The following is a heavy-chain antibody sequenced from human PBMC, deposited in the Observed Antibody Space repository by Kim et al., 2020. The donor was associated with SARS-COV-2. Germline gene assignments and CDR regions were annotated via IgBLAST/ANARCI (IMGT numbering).Heavy chain of an antibody. CDR2: IYYSGST. D-gene: IGHD3-3*01. CDR1: GGSISSGDYY. Sequence: SETLSLTCTVSGGSISSGDYYWSWIRQPPGKGLEWIGYIYYSGSTYYNPSLKSRVTISVDTSKNQFSLKLSSVTAADTAVYYCAGEYFRVTIFGVVSRHGMYVWGQGTTVTVSS. V-gene: IGHV4-30-4*01. J-gene: IGHJ6*02. CDR3: AGEYFRVTIFGVVSRHGMYV.